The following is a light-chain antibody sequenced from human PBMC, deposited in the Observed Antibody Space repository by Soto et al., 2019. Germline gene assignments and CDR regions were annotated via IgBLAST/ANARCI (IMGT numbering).Light chain of an antibody. CDR3: PQYGDLFS. CDR1: QSVNSRY. CDR2: SAS. Sequence: EIVLTQSPGTLSLSPGERATLSCRASQSVNSRYLGWYQQKPGQAPRLLIYSASNRATGIPDRFSGSGSGTDFTLTITRLAPEDFAVYYCPQYGDLFSFGGGTKVEIK. V-gene: IGKV3-20*01. J-gene: IGKJ4*01.